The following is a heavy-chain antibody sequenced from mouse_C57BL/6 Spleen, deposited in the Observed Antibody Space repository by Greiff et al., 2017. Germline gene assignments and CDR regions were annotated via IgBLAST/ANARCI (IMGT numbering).Heavy chain of an antibody. CDR1: GYTFTSYW. V-gene: IGHV1-5*01. CDR3: TRWEDYPWYFDV. CDR2: IYPGNSDT. Sequence: EVKVVESGTVLARPGASVKMSCKTSGYTFTSYWMHWVKQRPGQGLEWIGAIYPGNSDTSYNQKFKGKAKLTAVTSASTAYMELSSLTNEDSAVYYCTRWEDYPWYFDVWGTGTTVTVSS. J-gene: IGHJ1*03. D-gene: IGHD1-1*02.